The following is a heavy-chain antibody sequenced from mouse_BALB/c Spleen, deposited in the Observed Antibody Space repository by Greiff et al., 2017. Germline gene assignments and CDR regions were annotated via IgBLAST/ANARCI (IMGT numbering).Heavy chain of an antibody. V-gene: IGHV1-82*01. CDR3: ARWRGDGYFFDY. CDR2: IYPGDGDT. Sequence: QVQLQQSGPELVKPGASVKISCKASGYAFSSSWMNWVKQRPGQGLEWIGRIYPGDGDTNYNGKFKGKATLTADKSSSTAYMQLSSLTSVDSAVYFCARWRGDGYFFDYWGQGTTLTVSS. J-gene: IGHJ2*01. D-gene: IGHD2-3*01. CDR1: GYAFSSSW.